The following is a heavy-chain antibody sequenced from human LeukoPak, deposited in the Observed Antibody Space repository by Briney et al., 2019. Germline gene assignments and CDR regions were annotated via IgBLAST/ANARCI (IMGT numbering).Heavy chain of an antibody. J-gene: IGHJ5*02. CDR1: GFTFSSYA. CDR2: ISGSGGST. D-gene: IGHD3-10*01. CDR3: VRDKLLWFGELSPNWFDP. Sequence: GGSPRLSCAASGFTFSSYAMSWVRQAPGKGLEWVSAISGSGGSTYYADSVKGRFTISRDNSKNTLYLQMNSLRDEDTAVYYCVRDKLLWFGELSPNWFDPWGQGTLVTVSS. V-gene: IGHV3-23*01.